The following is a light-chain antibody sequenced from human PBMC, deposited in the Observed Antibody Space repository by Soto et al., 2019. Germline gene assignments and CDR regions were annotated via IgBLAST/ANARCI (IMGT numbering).Light chain of an antibody. V-gene: IGKV3-15*01. CDR2: GAS. Sequence: EIVMTQSPATLSVSPGKRATLSCRASQSVSHNLAWYQQKPGQAPRLLFYGASTRATGIPARFSGSGSGTDFTLTISSLQSEDFAVYYCQQSNNWPYTFGQGTKLEIK. CDR3: QQSNNWPYT. J-gene: IGKJ2*01. CDR1: QSVSHN.